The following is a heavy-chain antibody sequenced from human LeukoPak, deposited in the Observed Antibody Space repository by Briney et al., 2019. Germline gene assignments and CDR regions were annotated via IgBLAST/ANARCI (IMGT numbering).Heavy chain of an antibody. CDR1: VFTLSSYA. J-gene: IGHJ4*02. CDR3: ANPTVALYG. Sequence: GGSLRLSRAPSVFTLSSYAMSWVRPAPGKGLEWVSAISGSGGSTYYADSVKCRCTISRDNSKNTLYLQMNSLRAEDTAIYYCANPTVALYGWGQGTLVTVSA. V-gene: IGHV3-23*01. D-gene: IGHD4-17*01. CDR2: ISGSGGST.